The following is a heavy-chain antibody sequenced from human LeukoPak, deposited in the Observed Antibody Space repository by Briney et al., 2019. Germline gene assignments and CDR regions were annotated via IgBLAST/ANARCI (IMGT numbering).Heavy chain of an antibody. CDR1: GFTFSSYG. CDR2: ISYDGSNK. Sequence: GGSLRLSCAASGFTFSSYGMHWVRQAPGKGLEWVAVISYDGSNKYYADSVKGRFTISRDNSKNTLYLQMNSLRAEDTAVYYCAKVRGLLLLTGTYWGQGTLVTVSS. V-gene: IGHV3-30*18. J-gene: IGHJ4*02. D-gene: IGHD3-9*01. CDR3: AKVRGLLLLTGTY.